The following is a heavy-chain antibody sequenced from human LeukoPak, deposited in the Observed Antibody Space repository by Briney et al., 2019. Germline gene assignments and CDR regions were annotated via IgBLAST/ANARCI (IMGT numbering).Heavy chain of an antibody. CDR1: GGSFSGYY. V-gene: IGHV4-34*01. J-gene: IGHJ6*03. Sequence: SETLSLTCAVYGGSFSGYYWSWIRQPPGKGLEWIGEINHSGSTNYNPSLKSRVTISVDTSKDQFSLKLSSVTAADTAVYYCARTTEGGYTYDYFYYYYMDVWGKGTTVTISS. D-gene: IGHD5-18*01. CDR3: ARTTEGGYTYDYFYYYYMDV. CDR2: INHSGST.